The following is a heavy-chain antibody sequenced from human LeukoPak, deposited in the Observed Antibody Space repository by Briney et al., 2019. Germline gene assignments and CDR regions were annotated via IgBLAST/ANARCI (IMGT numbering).Heavy chain of an antibody. D-gene: IGHD3-10*01. CDR2: INAGNGNT. V-gene: IGHV1-3*01. CDR1: GYTYTSYA. Sequence: AASVKVCCKASGYTYTSYAMHWVRQAPGQRLEWMGWINAGNGNTKYSQKFQGRVTITRDTSASTAYMELSSLRSEDTAVYYCARDHPQYYYGSGSYGAYNWFDPWGQGTLVTVSS. CDR3: ARDHPQYYYGSGSYGAYNWFDP. J-gene: IGHJ5*02.